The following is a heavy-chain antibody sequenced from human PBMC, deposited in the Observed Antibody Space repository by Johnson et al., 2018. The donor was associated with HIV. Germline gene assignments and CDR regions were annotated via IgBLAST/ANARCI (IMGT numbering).Heavy chain of an antibody. CDR2: INWTGGST. V-gene: IGHV3-20*04. CDR3: AKDRSTGWYPAFDI. CDR1: GFTFNDYG. J-gene: IGHJ3*02. Sequence: VQLVESGGGVVRPGGSLRLSCAASGFTFNDYGMSWVRQAPGKGLEWVSGINWTGGSTTFAASVKGRFTISRDNSKNTLYLQMNSLRAEDTALYYCAKDRSTGWYPAFDIWGQGTMVTVST. D-gene: IGHD6-19*01.